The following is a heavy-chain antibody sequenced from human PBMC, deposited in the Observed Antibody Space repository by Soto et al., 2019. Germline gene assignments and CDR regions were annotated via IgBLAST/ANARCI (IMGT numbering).Heavy chain of an antibody. J-gene: IGHJ3*02. CDR2: IWYDGSNK. Sequence: QVQLVESGGGVVRPGRSLRLSCAASGFTFSSYGMHWVRQAPGKGLEWVAVIWYDGSNKYYADSVKGRFTISRDNSKNTLYLQMNSLRAEDTAVYYCARGVVVVVAATRDGAFDIWGQGTMVTVSS. CDR1: GFTFSSYG. V-gene: IGHV3-33*01. CDR3: ARGVVVVVAATRDGAFDI. D-gene: IGHD2-15*01.